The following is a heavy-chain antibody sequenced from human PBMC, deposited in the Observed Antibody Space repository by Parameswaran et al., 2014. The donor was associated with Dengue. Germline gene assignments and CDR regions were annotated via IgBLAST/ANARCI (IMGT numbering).Heavy chain of an antibody. CDR3: AKDSLYGDYFDY. D-gene: IGHD4-17*01. CDR2: ISSSSSYI. V-gene: IGHV3-21*04. Sequence: WIRQPPGKGLEWVSSISSSSSYIYYADSVKGRFTISRDNSKNTLYLQMNSLRAEDTAVYYCAKDSLYGDYFDYWGQGTLVTVSS. J-gene: IGHJ4*02.